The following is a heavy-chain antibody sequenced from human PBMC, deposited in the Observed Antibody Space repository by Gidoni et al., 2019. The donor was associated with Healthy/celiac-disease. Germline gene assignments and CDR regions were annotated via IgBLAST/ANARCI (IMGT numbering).Heavy chain of an antibody. V-gene: IGHV2-26*01. CDR3: SLTVVGAIDY. CDR2: IFSTDEK. D-gene: IGHD1-26*01. Sequence: QVTWKESGPVLVKPTETLTLTCTVSGFSLSNARMGVSWIRQPPGKALEWLAHIFSTDEKSYSTSLKSRLSISKDTSKSQVVLTLTNMDPVDTATYYCSLTVVGAIDYWGQGTLVTVSS. CDR1: GFSLSNARMG. J-gene: IGHJ4*02.